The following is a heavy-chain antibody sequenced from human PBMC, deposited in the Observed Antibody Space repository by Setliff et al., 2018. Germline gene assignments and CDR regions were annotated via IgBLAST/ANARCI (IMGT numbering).Heavy chain of an antibody. CDR2: INHSGST. J-gene: IGHJ4*02. V-gene: IGHV4-34*01. D-gene: IGHD3-3*01. Sequence: ASETLSLTCTVYGGSFSDYYWGWVRQPPGKGLGWIGEINHSGSTNYIPSLKSRLTISVDTSRNQFSLKLSSVTAADTAVYYCRFWSGYYKNDYWGQGTLVTVSS. CDR3: RFWSGYYKNDY. CDR1: GGSFSDYY.